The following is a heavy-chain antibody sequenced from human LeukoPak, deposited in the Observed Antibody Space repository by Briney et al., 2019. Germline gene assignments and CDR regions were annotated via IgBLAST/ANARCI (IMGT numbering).Heavy chain of an antibody. CDR1: GGSISSSSYY. Sequence: PSETLSLTCTVSGGSISSSSYYWGWIRQPPGKGLEWIGSIYYRGSTYYNPSLKSRVTISVDTSKNQFSLKPSSVTAADTAVYYCARGLWSGYYTDYWGQGTLVTVSS. CDR2: IYYRGST. J-gene: IGHJ4*02. CDR3: ARGLWSGYYTDY. D-gene: IGHD3-3*01. V-gene: IGHV4-39*01.